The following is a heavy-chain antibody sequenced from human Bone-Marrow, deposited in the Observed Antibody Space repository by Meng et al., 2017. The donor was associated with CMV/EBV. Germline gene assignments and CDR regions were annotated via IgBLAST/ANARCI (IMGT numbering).Heavy chain of an antibody. CDR1: GYTFPDYY. J-gene: IGHJ4*02. D-gene: IGHD5-12*01. V-gene: IGHV1-2*02. CDR2: TDPNRGAT. Sequence: SVKVSCEPSGYTFPDYYIHWVRQAPGQGLEWMGWTDPNRGATHYAQKFQGRVTMTRDTSISAAYMDLSRLRFDDTAVYWCARERGDSGYDAFDYWVKGTLVTVPS. CDR3: ARERGDSGYDAFDY.